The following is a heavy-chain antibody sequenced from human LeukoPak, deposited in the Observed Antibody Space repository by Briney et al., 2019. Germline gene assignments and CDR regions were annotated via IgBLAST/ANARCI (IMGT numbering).Heavy chain of an antibody. Sequence: GGSLRLSCAASGFALSSHWMTWVRQVPGRGPEWVANVNRDGSETYYLDSVKGRFTISKDNAKNSLYLQMNSLRAEDTALYHCARNNAMDVWGQGTKVIVSS. CDR3: ARNNAMDV. J-gene: IGHJ6*02. D-gene: IGHD2-8*01. CDR1: GFALSSHW. V-gene: IGHV3-7*03. CDR2: VNRDGSET.